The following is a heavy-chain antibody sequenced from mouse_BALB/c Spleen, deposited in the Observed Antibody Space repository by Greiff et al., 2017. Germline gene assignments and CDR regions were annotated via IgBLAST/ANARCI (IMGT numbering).Heavy chain of an antibody. Sequence: VQLQQSGAELVRPGASVKLSCKASGFNIKDYYMHWVQQRPEQGLEWIGWIDPENGNTIYDPKFQGKASITADTSSNTAYLQLSSLTSEDTAVYYCARWTAYYFDYWGQGTTLTVSS. D-gene: IGHD1-2*01. CDR2: IDPENGNT. CDR1: GFNIKDYY. J-gene: IGHJ2*01. CDR3: ARWTAYYFDY. V-gene: IGHV14-1*02.